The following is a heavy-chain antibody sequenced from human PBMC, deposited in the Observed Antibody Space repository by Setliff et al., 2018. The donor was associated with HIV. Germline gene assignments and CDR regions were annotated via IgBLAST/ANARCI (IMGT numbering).Heavy chain of an antibody. CDR2: IIPMFGTL. J-gene: IGHJ3*02. D-gene: IGHD1-26*01. Sequence: SVKVSCKASGYSFSNYAMNWVRQAPGQGLEWMGWIIPMFGTLNFAQKFQGRVTISTDDSTSTAYMELNSLRSEDTAVYYCARGHSHGYGYSGSYGPFDIWGQGTMVTVSS. CDR3: ARGHSHGYGYSGSYGPFDI. V-gene: IGHV1-69*05. CDR1: GYSFSNYA.